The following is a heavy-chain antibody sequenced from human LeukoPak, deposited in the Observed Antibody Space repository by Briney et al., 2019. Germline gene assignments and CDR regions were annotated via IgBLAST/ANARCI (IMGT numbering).Heavy chain of an antibody. J-gene: IGHJ5*02. D-gene: IGHD2-2*02. V-gene: IGHV4-59*12. CDR1: GGSISSYY. Sequence: PSETLSLTCTVSGGSISSYYWSWIRQPPGKGLEWIGYIYYSGSTNYNPSLKSRLTISIDASKNQFSLKLSSVTVADTAVYYCARGHVRRIPNWFDPWGQGTLVTVSS. CDR2: IYYSGST. CDR3: ARGHVRRIPNWFDP.